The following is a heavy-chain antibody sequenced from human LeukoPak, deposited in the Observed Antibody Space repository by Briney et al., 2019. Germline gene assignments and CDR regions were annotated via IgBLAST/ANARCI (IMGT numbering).Heavy chain of an antibody. J-gene: IGHJ6*03. V-gene: IGHV1-69*05. Sequence: GASVKVSCKASGDTFTTYNIHWVRQAPGQGLEWMGGIIPIFGTANYAQKFQGRVTITTDESTSTAYMELSSLRSEDTAVYYCARFRQDYYYVDVWAKGPRSPSP. CDR3: ARFRQDYYYVDV. CDR1: GDTFTTYN. CDR2: IIPIFGTA.